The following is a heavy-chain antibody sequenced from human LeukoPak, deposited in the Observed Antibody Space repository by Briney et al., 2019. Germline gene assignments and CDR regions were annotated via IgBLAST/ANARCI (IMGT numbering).Heavy chain of an antibody. CDR2: ISAHSRYI. D-gene: IGHD3-3*01. CDR1: GFGFSDFG. CDR3: ARQYYDFWSGFYTADYYFDY. J-gene: IGHJ4*02. V-gene: IGHV3-21*01. Sequence: GGSLRLSCAASGFGFSDFGMNWVRQAPGKGLEWVSSISAHSRYIYYADSVKGRFTISRDNAQTSLYLEMNSLRGEDSAVYYCARQYYDFWSGFYTADYYFDYWGRGTLVTVSS.